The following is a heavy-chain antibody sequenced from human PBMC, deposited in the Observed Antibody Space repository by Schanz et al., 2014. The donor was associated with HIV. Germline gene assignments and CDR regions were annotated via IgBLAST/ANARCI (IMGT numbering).Heavy chain of an antibody. D-gene: IGHD3-10*01. CDR2: MNPNSGNT. CDR1: GYTFTTYD. CDR3: ARGRYYGSEFDY. J-gene: IGHJ4*02. V-gene: IGHV1-8*01. Sequence: QVQLVQSGAEVKKPGASVRVSCEASGYTFTTYDINWVRQATGQGLEWMGWMNPNSGNTGYAQKFQGRVPMTGTPAISTAYMELSSLRSEDTAFYYCARGRYYGSEFDYWGQGTLVTVSS.